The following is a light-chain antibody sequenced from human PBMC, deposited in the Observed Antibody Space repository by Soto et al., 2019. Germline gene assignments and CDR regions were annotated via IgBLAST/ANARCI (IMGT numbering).Light chain of an antibody. Sequence: DIKTTQSPSTLSASVGDRVSITCLASQNIDKWLAWYQQKPQKAPKLLIFDASTLESGVPSRFSGSGSGTEFTLTISSLQPDDFATYYCQQYNTYQGTFGPGTKVDIK. J-gene: IGKJ1*01. V-gene: IGKV1-5*01. CDR1: QNIDKW. CDR2: DAS. CDR3: QQYNTYQGT.